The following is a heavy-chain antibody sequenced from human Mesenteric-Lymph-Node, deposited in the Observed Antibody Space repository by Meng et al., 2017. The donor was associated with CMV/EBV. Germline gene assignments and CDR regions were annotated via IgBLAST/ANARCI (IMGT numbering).Heavy chain of an antibody. J-gene: IGHJ4*02. CDR2: IYSGGST. CDR3: AKSREGSTSCYEI. Sequence: GGSLRLSCAASGITVSSNYMSWVRQAPGKGLEWVSVIYSGGSTCYADSVKGRFTISRDNSKNTLYLQMNSLRAEDTAVYYCAKSREGSTSCYEIWGQGTLVTVSS. D-gene: IGHD2-2*01. V-gene: IGHV3-53*01. CDR1: GITVSSNY.